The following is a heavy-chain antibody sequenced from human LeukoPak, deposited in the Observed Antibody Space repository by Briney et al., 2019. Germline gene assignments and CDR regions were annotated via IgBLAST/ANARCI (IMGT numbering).Heavy chain of an antibody. D-gene: IGHD6-19*01. Sequence: PSETLSLTCTVSGGSNSSGGYYWSWIRQHPGKGLEWIGYIYYSGSTYYNPPLKSRVTISVDTSKNQFSLKLSSVTAADTAVYYCAREQWQTHDFDYWGQGTLVTVSS. CDR2: IYYSGST. CDR1: GGSNSSGGYY. V-gene: IGHV4-31*03. J-gene: IGHJ4*02. CDR3: AREQWQTHDFDY.